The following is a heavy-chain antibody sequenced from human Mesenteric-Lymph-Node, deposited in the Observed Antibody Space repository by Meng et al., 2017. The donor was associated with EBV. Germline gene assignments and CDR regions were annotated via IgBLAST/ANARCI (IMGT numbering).Heavy chain of an antibody. V-gene: IGHV4-4*02. CDR1: GGSISSSNW. CDR3: GRDPQGGLDP. CDR2: IYHNGIT. J-gene: IGHJ5*02. D-gene: IGHD2-15*01. Sequence: QVQLQGSGPGLVKPSGTRSLSCDVSGGSISSSNWWSWVRQPPGRGLEWIGEIYHNGITNYNPSLKSRVTISLDKSKNQFILKLSSVTAADTAVYYCGRDPQGGLDPWGQGILVTVSS.